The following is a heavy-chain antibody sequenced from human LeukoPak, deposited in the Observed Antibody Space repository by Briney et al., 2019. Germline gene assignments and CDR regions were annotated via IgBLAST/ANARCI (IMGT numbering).Heavy chain of an antibody. CDR2: INSDESDT. CDR1: GFTFSIYW. CDR3: ARGWVPSDITLK. Sequence: GGSLRLSCAASGFTFSIYWMHWVRQAPGKGLVWVSRINSDESDTNYADSVKGRFTISRDNARNTVYLQMNSLRAEDTAVYYCARGWVPSDITLKWGQGTMVTVSS. D-gene: IGHD3-22*01. V-gene: IGHV3-74*01. J-gene: IGHJ3*01.